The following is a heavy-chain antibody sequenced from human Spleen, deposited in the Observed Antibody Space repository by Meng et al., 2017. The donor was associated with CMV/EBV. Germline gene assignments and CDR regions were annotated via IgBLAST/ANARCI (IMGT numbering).Heavy chain of an antibody. CDR3: AKDSSYDFWSGSPDV. J-gene: IGHJ6*02. D-gene: IGHD3-3*01. Sequence: SLTCAVYGGSFSDYFWSWIRQPPGKGLEWIGEINHSGSTNYNPSLKSRVTISLDTSKNQFSLKLSSVTAADTAVYYCAKDSSYDFWSGSPDVWGQGTTVTVSS. CDR1: GGSFSDYF. V-gene: IGHV4-34*01. CDR2: INHSGST.